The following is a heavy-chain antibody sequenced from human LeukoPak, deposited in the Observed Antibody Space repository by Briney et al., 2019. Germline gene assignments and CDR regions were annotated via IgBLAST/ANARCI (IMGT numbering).Heavy chain of an antibody. V-gene: IGHV3-21*01. CDR1: GFTFTIYT. J-gene: IGHJ4*02. Sequence: GGYLRLSRAASGFTFTIYTMSWVRQATGRGREWVSSISNNDDYIYYADSVKGRFTVSRDNAKNSLYLQMNSLRVEDTAVYYCARDRSVLRGVISDYWGQGTLVTVSS. D-gene: IGHD3-10*01. CDR3: ARDRSVLRGVISDY. CDR2: ISNNDDYI.